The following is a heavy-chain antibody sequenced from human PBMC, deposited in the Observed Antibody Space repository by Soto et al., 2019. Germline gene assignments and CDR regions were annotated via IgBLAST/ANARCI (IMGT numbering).Heavy chain of an antibody. CDR3: AKAPRSDYDFWSGPFDY. Sequence: PGGSLRLSCAASGFTFDDYAMHWVRQAPGKGLEWVSGISWNSGSIGYADSVKGRFTISRDNAKNSLYLQMNSLRAEDTALYYCAKAPRSDYDFWSGPFDYWGQGTLVTVSS. J-gene: IGHJ4*02. CDR2: ISWNSGSI. V-gene: IGHV3-9*01. D-gene: IGHD3-3*01. CDR1: GFTFDDYA.